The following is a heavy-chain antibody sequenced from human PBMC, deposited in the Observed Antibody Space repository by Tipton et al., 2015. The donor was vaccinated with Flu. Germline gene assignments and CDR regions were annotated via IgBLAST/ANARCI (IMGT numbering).Heavy chain of an antibody. CDR2: IYQNGDT. CDR1: GGSISSRNW. V-gene: IGHV4/OR15-8*02. CDR3: APLGYCGDDDCNPTY. Sequence: TLSLTCVVSGGSISSRNWWSWVRQSPGKGLEWLGEIYQNGDTNYNPSLKSRLTISIDKSKNQFSLKLKSVTAADTAVYYCAPLGYCGDDDCNPTYWGQGTLVTVSS. J-gene: IGHJ4*02. D-gene: IGHD2-21*01.